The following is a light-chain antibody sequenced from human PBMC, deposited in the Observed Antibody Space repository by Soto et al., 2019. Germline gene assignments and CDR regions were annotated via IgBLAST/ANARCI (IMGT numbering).Light chain of an antibody. CDR3: QQYDSPTWT. Sequence: DIQMTQSPSSLSASLGDRVTITCLASQDISIYLNWYQQKLGKAPKLLIYDTSTLGAGVPARFSGSGSGTVFTLTINSLPPEDLEPYYCQQYDSPTWTFGQGTKVDIK. V-gene: IGKV1-33*01. CDR1: QDISIY. J-gene: IGKJ1*01. CDR2: DTS.